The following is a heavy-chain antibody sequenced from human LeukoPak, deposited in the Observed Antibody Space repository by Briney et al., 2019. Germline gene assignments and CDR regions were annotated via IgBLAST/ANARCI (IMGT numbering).Heavy chain of an antibody. Sequence: EASVKVSCKASGGTFSSYAISWVRQAPGQGLEWMGGIIPIFGTANYAQKFQGRVTITADESTSTAYMELSSLRSEDTAVYYCARARHDYYDSSGYYLFDYWGQGTLVTVSS. J-gene: IGHJ4*02. CDR2: IIPIFGTA. CDR1: GGTFSSYA. V-gene: IGHV1-69*13. D-gene: IGHD3-22*01. CDR3: ARARHDYYDSSGYYLFDY.